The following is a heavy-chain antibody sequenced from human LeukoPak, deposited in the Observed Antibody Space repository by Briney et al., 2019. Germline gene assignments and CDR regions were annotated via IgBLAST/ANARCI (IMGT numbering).Heavy chain of an antibody. CDR3: ARDGDSSSSYFS. V-gene: IGHV3-23*01. D-gene: IGHD6-13*01. Sequence: GGSLRLSCAASGFTFNNYSMSWVRQAPGKGLEWISPITANSGGTYHADSVKGRFTISRDNSNSTLYLQMPSVRAEDTAVYYCARDGDSSSSYFSWGQGTLVTVSS. CDR2: ITANSGGT. CDR1: GFTFNNYS. J-gene: IGHJ4*02.